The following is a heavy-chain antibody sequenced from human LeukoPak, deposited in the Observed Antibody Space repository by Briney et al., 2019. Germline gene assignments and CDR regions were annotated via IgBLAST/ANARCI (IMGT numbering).Heavy chain of an antibody. CDR2: VYYTGST. J-gene: IGHJ5*02. CDR1: GGSINNYF. Sequence: SETLSLACSVSGGSINNYFWNWLRQPPGRGLELIGHVYYTGSTRYNHSLKSRVFISIDTYMNQFSLKLSSVTAADTAVYYCARRARAEADTSPDNWIDPWGQGTLVTVSS. CDR3: ARRARAEADTSPDNWIDP. V-gene: IGHV4-59*08. D-gene: IGHD6-13*01.